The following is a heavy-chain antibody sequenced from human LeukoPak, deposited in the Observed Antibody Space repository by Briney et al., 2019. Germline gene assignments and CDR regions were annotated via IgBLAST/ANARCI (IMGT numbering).Heavy chain of an antibody. CDR1: GFTFSSYG. J-gene: IGHJ3*02. V-gene: IGHV3-30*02. D-gene: IGHD6-19*01. CDR2: IRYDGSNK. Sequence: PGGSLRLSCAASGFTFSSYGMHWVRQAPGKGLEWVAFIRYDGSNKYYADSVKGRFTISRDNSKNTLYLQMNSLRAEDTAVYYCAKKGWDRGYSSGWSPGEDAFDIWGQGTMVTVSS. CDR3: AKKGWDRGYSSGWSPGEDAFDI.